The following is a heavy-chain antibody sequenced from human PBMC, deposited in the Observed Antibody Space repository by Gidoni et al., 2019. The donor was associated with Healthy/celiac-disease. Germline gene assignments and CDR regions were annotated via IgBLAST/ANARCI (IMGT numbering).Heavy chain of an antibody. CDR2: ISYDGSNK. D-gene: IGHD6-13*01. J-gene: IGHJ6*03. Sequence: QVQLVESGGGVVQPGRSRRLSCAAPGFTFSSYGMHWVRQAPGKGLEWVAVISYDGSNKYYADSVKGRFTISRDNSKNTLYLQMNSLRAEDTAVYYCARTDLIAAAGYYYYYMDVWGKGTRSPSP. CDR1: GFTFSSYG. CDR3: ARTDLIAAAGYYYYYMDV. V-gene: IGHV3-30*03.